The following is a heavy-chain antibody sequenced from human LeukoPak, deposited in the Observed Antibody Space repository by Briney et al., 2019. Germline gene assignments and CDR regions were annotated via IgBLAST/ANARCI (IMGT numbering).Heavy chain of an antibody. Sequence: PGGSLRLSCAASGFTFNNYAMHWVRQAPGKGLQWISVLYAGGSAYHADSVKGRFTISRDTSNNTLYLQMNNLRAEDTAIYYCARMGDLNSGYSYGPPRLFDCWGQGTLVTVSS. CDR2: LYAGGSA. CDR1: GFTFNNYA. CDR3: ARMGDLNSGYSYGPPRLFDC. J-gene: IGHJ4*02. V-gene: IGHV3-66*01. D-gene: IGHD5-18*01.